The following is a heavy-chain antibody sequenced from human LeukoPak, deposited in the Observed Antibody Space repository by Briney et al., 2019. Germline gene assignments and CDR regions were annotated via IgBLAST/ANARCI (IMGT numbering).Heavy chain of an antibody. CDR2: TSYTSTYI. D-gene: IGHD4/OR15-4a*01. Sequence: GGSLRLSCAASGFTFSSYSMNWVRQAPGKGLEWVASTSYTSTYIFYADSLKGRFTISRDNAENSLYLQMNSLRVEDTAVYYCARYGADCFDYWGQGTLVTVSS. J-gene: IGHJ4*02. CDR1: GFTFSSYS. CDR3: ARYGADCFDY. V-gene: IGHV3-21*01.